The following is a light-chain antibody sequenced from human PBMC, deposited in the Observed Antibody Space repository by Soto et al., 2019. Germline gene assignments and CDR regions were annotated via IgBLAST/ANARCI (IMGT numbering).Light chain of an antibody. V-gene: IGKV2-28*01. CDR2: LGS. CDR1: QSLLHSNGYNY. CDR3: MQALQTPVT. Sequence: DIVMTQSPLSLPVTPGEPASISCRSSQSLLHSNGYNYLDWYLQKPGQSPQLLIYLGSNRASGVPDRFSGRGSGTDFTLKISRVEAEDVGVYYCMQALQTPVTFGGGTKVDIK. J-gene: IGKJ4*01.